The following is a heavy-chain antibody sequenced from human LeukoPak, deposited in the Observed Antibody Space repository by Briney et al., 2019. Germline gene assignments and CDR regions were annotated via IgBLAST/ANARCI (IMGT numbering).Heavy chain of an antibody. CDR3: AKEDHDSGTYGGFDY. D-gene: IGHD3-10*01. CDR1: GFTFSSYG. CDR2: ISYDENNK. J-gene: IGHJ4*02. V-gene: IGHV3-30*18. Sequence: GRSLRLSCAASGFTFSSYGIHWVRQAPGKGLEWVAHISYDENNKFYADSVKGRFTISRDNSKNTLYLQMNSLRPEDTAVYYCAKEDHDSGTYGGFDYWGQGALVTVSS.